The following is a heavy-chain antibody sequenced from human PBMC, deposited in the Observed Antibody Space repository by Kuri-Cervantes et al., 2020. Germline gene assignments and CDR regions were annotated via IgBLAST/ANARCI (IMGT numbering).Heavy chain of an antibody. J-gene: IGHJ4*02. Sequence: SETLSLTCAVYGGSLSGYFWNWIRQPPGKGLEWIGEINHSGSTNYNPSLKSRVTISVDTSKNQFSLKVKSVTAADTAVYYCTRAGGGCSGGGCYSGIDYWGQGTLVTVSS. D-gene: IGHD2-15*01. V-gene: IGHV4-34*01. CDR1: GGSLSGYF. CDR3: TRAGGGCSGGGCYSGIDY. CDR2: INHSGST.